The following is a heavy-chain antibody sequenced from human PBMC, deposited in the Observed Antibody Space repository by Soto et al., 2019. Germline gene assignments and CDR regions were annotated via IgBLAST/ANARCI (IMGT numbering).Heavy chain of an antibody. J-gene: IGHJ5*02. CDR2: INHSGST. CDR1: GGSFSGYY. D-gene: IGHD3-22*01. V-gene: IGHV4-34*01. Sequence: SETLSLTCAVYGGSFSGYYWSWIRQPPGKGLEWIGEINHSGSTNYNPSLKSRVTISVDTYKNQFSLKLSSVTAADTAVYYCARDTTYYYDSSGENWFETWGKVTMVT. CDR3: ARDTTYYYDSSGENWFET.